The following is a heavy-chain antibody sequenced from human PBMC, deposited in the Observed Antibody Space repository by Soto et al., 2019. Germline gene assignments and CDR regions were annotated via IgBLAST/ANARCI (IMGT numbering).Heavy chain of an antibody. Sequence: QVQLQESAPGLVKPSQTLSLTCTVSGGSISSGDYYWNWIRQPPGKGLEWIGYIYYSGSTYYNPSLKSRVTISVDTSKNQFSLKLSSVTAADTAVYYCARDSYDSSGSSGYSFDYWGQGTLVTVSS. D-gene: IGHD3-22*01. CDR1: GGSISSGDYY. CDR3: ARDSYDSSGSSGYSFDY. V-gene: IGHV4-30-4*01. J-gene: IGHJ4*02. CDR2: IYYSGST.